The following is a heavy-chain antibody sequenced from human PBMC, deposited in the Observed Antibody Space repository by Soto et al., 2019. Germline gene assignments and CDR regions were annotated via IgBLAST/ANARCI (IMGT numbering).Heavy chain of an antibody. J-gene: IGHJ3*02. CDR3: ARDRGLVPGPGALDI. CDR1: GFTFSSYG. CDR2: IWYDGSNK. Sequence: GGSLRLSFAASGFTFSSYGMPWVRQAPGKVLDLVAVIWYDGSNKYYAYSVKGRFTISRDNSKTTLYLQMNSLRAEDTAVYYCARDRGLVPGPGALDIWGQGTMVTV. D-gene: IGHD2-2*01. V-gene: IGHV3-33*01.